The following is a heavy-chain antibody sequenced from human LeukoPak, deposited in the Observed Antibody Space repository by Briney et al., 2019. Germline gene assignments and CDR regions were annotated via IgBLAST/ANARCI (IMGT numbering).Heavy chain of an antibody. Sequence: ASVKVSCKASGYTFTSYGISWVRQAPGQGLEWMGGIIPIFGTANYAQKFQGRVTITTDESTSTAYMELSSLRSEDTAVYYCARSMITFSYMDVWGKGTTVTVSS. CDR3: ARSMITFSYMDV. CDR2: IIPIFGTA. V-gene: IGHV1-69*05. J-gene: IGHJ6*03. CDR1: GYTFTSYG. D-gene: IGHD3-16*01.